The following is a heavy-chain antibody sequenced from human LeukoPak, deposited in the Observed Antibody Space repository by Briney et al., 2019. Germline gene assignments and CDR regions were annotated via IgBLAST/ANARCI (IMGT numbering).Heavy chain of an antibody. Sequence: ASVKVSCKVSGYTLTELSMHWVRQAPGKGLEWMGGFDPEDGETIYAQKFQGRVTMTEDTSTDAAYMELSSLRSEDTAVYYCARGLSNWNYVNYYYYMDVWGKGTTVTVSS. J-gene: IGHJ6*03. CDR2: FDPEDGET. V-gene: IGHV1-24*01. D-gene: IGHD1-7*01. CDR1: GYTLTELS. CDR3: ARGLSNWNYVNYYYYMDV.